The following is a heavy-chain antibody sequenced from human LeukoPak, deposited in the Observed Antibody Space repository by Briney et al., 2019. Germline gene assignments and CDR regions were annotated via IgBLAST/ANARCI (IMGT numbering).Heavy chain of an antibody. CDR2: INHSGST. J-gene: IGHJ4*02. V-gene: IGHV4-34*01. CDR1: GGSFSGYY. CDR3: ARGRRFDY. Sequence: SETLSLTCAVYGGSFSGYYWSWIRHPPGKGLEWIGEINHSGSTNYNPSLKSRVTISVDTSKNQFSLKLSSVTAADTAVYYGARGRRFDYWGQGTLVSVSS.